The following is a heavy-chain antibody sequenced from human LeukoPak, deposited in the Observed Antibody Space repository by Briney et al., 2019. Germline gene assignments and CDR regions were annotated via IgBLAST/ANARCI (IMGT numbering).Heavy chain of an antibody. Sequence: SETLSLTCTVSGGSISSGSYYWSWIRQPAGMGLEWIGRIYTSGSTNYNPSLKSRVTISVDTSKNQFSLKLSSVTAADTAVYYCASYKTYYDSSGNPFDYWGQGTLVTVSS. CDR1: GGSISSGSYY. J-gene: IGHJ4*02. CDR2: IYTSGST. CDR3: ASYKTYYDSSGNPFDY. V-gene: IGHV4-61*02. D-gene: IGHD3-22*01.